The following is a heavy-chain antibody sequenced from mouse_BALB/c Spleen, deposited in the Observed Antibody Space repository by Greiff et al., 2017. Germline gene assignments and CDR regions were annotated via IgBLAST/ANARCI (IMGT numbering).Heavy chain of an antibody. CDR1: GYTFTDYN. J-gene: IGHJ2*01. CDR2: INPNNGGT. Sequence: VQLQQSGPELVKPGASVKIPCKASGYTFTDYNMDWVKQSHGKSLEWIGDINPNNGGTIYNQKFKGKATLTVDKSSSTAYMELRSLTSEDTAVYYCARIGSLRLGYFDYWGQGTTLTVSS. V-gene: IGHV1-18*01. D-gene: IGHD1-2*01. CDR3: ARIGSLRLGYFDY.